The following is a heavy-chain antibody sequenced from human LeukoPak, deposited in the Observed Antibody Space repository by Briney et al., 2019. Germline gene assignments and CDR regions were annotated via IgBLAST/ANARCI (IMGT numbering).Heavy chain of an antibody. CDR1: GGSISSYY. Sequence: SETLSLTCTVSGGSISSYYWSWIRQPPGKGLEWIGYIYYSGSTNYNPSLKSRVTISVDTSKNQFSLKLSSVTAADTAVYYCARASTYYDILTGYRPWYFDLWGRGTLVTVSS. CDR2: IYYSGST. J-gene: IGHJ2*01. D-gene: IGHD3-9*01. V-gene: IGHV4-59*01. CDR3: ARASTYYDILTGYRPWYFDL.